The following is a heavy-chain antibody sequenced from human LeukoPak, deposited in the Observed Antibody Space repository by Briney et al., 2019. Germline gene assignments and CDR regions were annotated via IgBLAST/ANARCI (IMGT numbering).Heavy chain of an antibody. D-gene: IGHD1-26*01. Sequence: PGGSLRLSCAASGFTFSSYGMNWVRQAPGKGLEWVSYISSSSSTIYYADSVKGRFTISRDNAKNSLYLQMYSLRAEDTAVYYCARDPLSSGSPPFDYWGQGTLVTVSS. J-gene: IGHJ4*02. CDR3: ARDPLSSGSPPFDY. CDR2: ISSSSSTI. V-gene: IGHV3-48*04. CDR1: GFTFSSYG.